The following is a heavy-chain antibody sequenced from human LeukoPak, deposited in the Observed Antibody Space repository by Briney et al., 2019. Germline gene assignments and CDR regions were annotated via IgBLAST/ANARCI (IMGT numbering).Heavy chain of an antibody. CDR1: GFTFSSYA. J-gene: IGHJ6*03. Sequence: PGGSLRLSCAASGFTFSSYAMSWVRQAPGKGLEWVSTFSGSGGSTHYADSVKGRFTISRDNSKNTLYLQMNSLRAEDTAVYYCAKRRGLELLYYYYMDVWGKGTTVTVSS. CDR2: FSGSGGST. CDR3: AKRRGLELLYYYYMDV. D-gene: IGHD1-7*01. V-gene: IGHV3-23*01.